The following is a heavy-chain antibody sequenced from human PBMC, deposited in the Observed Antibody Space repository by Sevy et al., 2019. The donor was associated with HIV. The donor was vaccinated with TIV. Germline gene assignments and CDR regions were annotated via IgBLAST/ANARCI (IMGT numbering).Heavy chain of an antibody. CDR1: GGTFSSYA. J-gene: IGHJ3*02. Sequence: ASVKVSCKAFGGTFSSYAISWVRQAPGQGLEWMGGIIPISATANYAQKFQGRVTITADESTSTAYMEMSGLRSEDTAVYYRASTDYYDSDGYYLYAFDIWGQGTVVTVSS. D-gene: IGHD3-22*01. V-gene: IGHV1-69*13. CDR2: IIPISATA. CDR3: ASTDYYDSDGYYLYAFDI.